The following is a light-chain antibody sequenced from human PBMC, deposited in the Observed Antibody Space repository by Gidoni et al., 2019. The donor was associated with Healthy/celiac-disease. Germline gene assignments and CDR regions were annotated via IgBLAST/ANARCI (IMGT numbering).Light chain of an antibody. CDR2: LGS. J-gene: IGKJ4*01. V-gene: IGKV2-28*01. Sequence: IVMTQSPRSLPVTPGEPASISCRSSQSLLHRNVYIYLDWYLQKPGQSPQLLIYLGSNLASGVPDRFSGSGSGTDFTLKISRVEAEDVGVYYCMQALQTPPTFGGGTKVEIK. CDR3: MQALQTPPT. CDR1: QSLLHRNVYIY.